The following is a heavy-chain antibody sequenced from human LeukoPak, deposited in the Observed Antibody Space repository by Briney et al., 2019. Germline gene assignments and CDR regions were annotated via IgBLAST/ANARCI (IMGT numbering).Heavy chain of an antibody. D-gene: IGHD3-22*01. CDR2: INHSGST. V-gene: IGHV4-34*01. J-gene: IGHJ3*02. Sequence: SETLSLTCAVYGGSFSGYYWSWIRQPPGKGLEWIGEINHSGSTNYNPSLKSRVTISVDTSKNQFSLKLSSVTAADTAVYYCAREAGSSGYYSGAFDIWGQGTMVTVSS. CDR3: AREAGSSGYYSGAFDI. CDR1: GGSFSGYY.